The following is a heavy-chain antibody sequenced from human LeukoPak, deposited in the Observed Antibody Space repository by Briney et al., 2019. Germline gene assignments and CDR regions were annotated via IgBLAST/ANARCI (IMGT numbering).Heavy chain of an antibody. V-gene: IGHV5-51*01. J-gene: IGHJ4*02. CDR3: ARGHIVGGHYFDY. Sequence: VEALDIYCHSPGYSFTSYWIGWIRQIPVKGLEWMGFIYPGDSETIYNPAFQGQVNISAEKSINTAHLQWSSLKASDTAMYYCARGHIVGGHYFDYWGKGTLVTVSS. D-gene: IGHD1-26*01. CDR1: GYSFTSYW. CDR2: IYPGDSET.